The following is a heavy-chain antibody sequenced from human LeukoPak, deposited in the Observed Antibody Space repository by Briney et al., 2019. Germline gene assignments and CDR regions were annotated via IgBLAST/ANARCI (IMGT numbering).Heavy chain of an antibody. Sequence: SETLSLTCTVSGGSISSYYWSWIRQPPGKGLEWIGYIYYSGSTNYNPSLKSRATISVDTSKNQFSLKLSSVTAADTAVYYCARAGIAAALDYWGQGTLVTVSS. D-gene: IGHD6-13*01. CDR2: IYYSGST. J-gene: IGHJ4*02. CDR1: GGSISSYY. CDR3: ARAGIAAALDY. V-gene: IGHV4-59*08.